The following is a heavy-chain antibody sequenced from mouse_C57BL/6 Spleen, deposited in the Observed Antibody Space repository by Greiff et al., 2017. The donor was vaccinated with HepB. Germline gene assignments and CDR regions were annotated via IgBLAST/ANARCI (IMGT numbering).Heavy chain of an antibody. CDR2: IYPGSGNT. V-gene: IGHV1-66*01. CDR1: GYSFTSYY. J-gene: IGHJ2*01. CDR3: ARLTGAYYFDY. Sequence: VQLQQSGPELVKPGASVKISCKASGYSFTSYYIHWVKQRPGQGLEWIGWIYPGSGNTKYNEKFKGKATLTADTSSSTAYMQLSSLTSEDSAVYYCARLTGAYYFDYWGQGTTLTVSS. D-gene: IGHD4-1*01.